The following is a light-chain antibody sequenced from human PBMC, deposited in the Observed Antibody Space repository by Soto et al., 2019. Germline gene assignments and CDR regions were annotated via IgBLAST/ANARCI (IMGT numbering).Light chain of an antibody. J-gene: IGLJ2*01. Sequence: QSALTQPASVSGSPGQSIAISCTGTSSDVGGYNSVSWYQQHPGKAPRVMIYDVSNRPSGVSNRFSGSKSGNTASLTISGLQPEDEADYYCSSHTTSGTLVVFGGGTKVTVL. CDR2: DVS. CDR1: SSDVGGYNS. V-gene: IGLV2-14*03. CDR3: SSHTTSGTLVV.